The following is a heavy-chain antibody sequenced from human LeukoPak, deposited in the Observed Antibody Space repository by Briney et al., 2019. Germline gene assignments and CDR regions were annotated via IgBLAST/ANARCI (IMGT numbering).Heavy chain of an antibody. V-gene: IGHV3-48*01. CDR1: GFTFSSYS. D-gene: IGHD6-13*01. Sequence: GGSLRLSCAASGFTFSSYSMNWVRQAPGKGLEWVSYISSSSSTIYYADSVKGRFTISRDNAKNSLYLQMNSLRAEDTAVYYCARGYSSSSYAFDIWGQGTMVTVSS. CDR3: ARGYSSSSYAFDI. CDR2: ISSSSSTI. J-gene: IGHJ3*02.